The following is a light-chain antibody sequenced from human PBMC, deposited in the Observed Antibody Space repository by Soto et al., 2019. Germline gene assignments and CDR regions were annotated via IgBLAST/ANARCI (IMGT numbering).Light chain of an antibody. V-gene: IGKV3-20*01. Sequence: EIVLTQSQGTLSLSPGERPTLYCTASQTVSSSYLAWYQQKPGQPPRLLIYGAFTRAPGIPGRFGGSGSGTAFTLTIKSMQSEDFAVYYCHQYNSWPSWTCGQGNKGDIK. CDR3: HQYNSWPSWT. J-gene: IGKJ1*01. CDR2: GAF. CDR1: QTVSSSY.